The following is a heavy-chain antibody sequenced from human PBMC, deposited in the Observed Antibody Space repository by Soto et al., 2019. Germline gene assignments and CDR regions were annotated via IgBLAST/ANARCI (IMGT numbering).Heavy chain of an antibody. CDR3: VRDTAYCSGGTCYSSHDMDV. Sequence: VGSLRLSCAASGFTFSSYAMHWVRQAPGKGLEWVAVISYDGRNKYYADSVKGRFTISRDNSKNTLYLEMNSLRVEDTAVYHCVRDTAYCSGGTCYSSHDMDVWGQGTTVTVSS. J-gene: IGHJ6*02. CDR1: GFTFSSYA. V-gene: IGHV3-30*04. CDR2: ISYDGRNK. D-gene: IGHD2-15*01.